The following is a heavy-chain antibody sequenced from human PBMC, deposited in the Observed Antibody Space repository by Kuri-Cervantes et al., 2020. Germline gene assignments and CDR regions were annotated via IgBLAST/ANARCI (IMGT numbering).Heavy chain of an antibody. V-gene: IGHV3-15*01. CDR1: GFTFSNAW. D-gene: IGHD3-10*01. Sequence: GESLKISCAASGFTFSNAWMSWVRQAPGKGLEWVGRIKGKTDGGTTDYAAPVKGRFTISRDDSKNTLYLQMNSLKTEDTAVYYCTTVSLLWFGELLEGYWGQGTLVTVSS. CDR2: IKGKTDGGTT. CDR3: TTVSLLWFGELLEGY. J-gene: IGHJ4*02.